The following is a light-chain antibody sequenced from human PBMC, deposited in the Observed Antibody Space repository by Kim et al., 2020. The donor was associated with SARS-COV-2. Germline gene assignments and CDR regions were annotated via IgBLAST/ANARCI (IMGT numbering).Light chain of an antibody. CDR1: NIGDNR. J-gene: IGLJ2*01. CDR3: QVWDTSADRVV. V-gene: IGLV3-21*04. Sequence: PGKTARISCGGNNIGDNRVHWYQQKPGQAPILVIYSDNLRPSGIPERFSGSNSGSTVTLTISRVEAGDEADYYCQVWDTSADRVVFGGGTQLTVL. CDR2: SDN.